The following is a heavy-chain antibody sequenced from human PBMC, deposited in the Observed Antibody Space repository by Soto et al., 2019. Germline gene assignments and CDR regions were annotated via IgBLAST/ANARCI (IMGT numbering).Heavy chain of an antibody. CDR2: IYYSGST. CDR3: ARGEWELSLGAFDI. J-gene: IGHJ3*02. V-gene: IGHV4-59*01. Sequence: SETLSLTCTVSGGSISSYYWSWIRQPPGKGLEWIGYIYYSGSTNYNPSLKSRVTISVDTSKNQFSLKLSSVTAADTAVYYCARGEWELSLGAFDIWGQGTMVTVSS. D-gene: IGHD1-26*01. CDR1: GGSISSYY.